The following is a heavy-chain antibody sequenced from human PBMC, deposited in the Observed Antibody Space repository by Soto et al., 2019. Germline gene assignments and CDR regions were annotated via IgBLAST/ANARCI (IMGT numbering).Heavy chain of an antibody. D-gene: IGHD6-13*01. V-gene: IGHV3-23*01. J-gene: IGHJ4*02. CDR3: AKDPGYSSSWYEDYYFDY. CDR2: ISDSGGST. Sequence: PGGSLRLSCAASGFTFSSYAMSWVRQAPGKGLEWVSAISDSGGSTYYADSVKGRFTISRDNSKNTLYLQMNSLRAEDTAVYYCAKDPGYSSSWYEDYYFDYWGQGTLVTVSS. CDR1: GFTFSSYA.